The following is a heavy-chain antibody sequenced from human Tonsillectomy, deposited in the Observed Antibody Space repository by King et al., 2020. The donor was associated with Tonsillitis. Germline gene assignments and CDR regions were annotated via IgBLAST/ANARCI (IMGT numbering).Heavy chain of an antibody. CDR3: ASKLYYYATSDLGWFDP. J-gene: IGHJ5*02. Sequence: VQLVESGGGLVQPGESLRLSCAASGFTFSNSWMSWVRQAPGKGLEWVSTINQDGNKKYYVDSVKGRFTISRDNAKNSLYLQMNSLSAEDTAVYYCASKLYYYATSDLGWFDPWGQGTLVTVSS. CDR1: GFTFSNSW. D-gene: IGHD3-22*01. CDR2: INQDGNKK. V-gene: IGHV3-7*03.